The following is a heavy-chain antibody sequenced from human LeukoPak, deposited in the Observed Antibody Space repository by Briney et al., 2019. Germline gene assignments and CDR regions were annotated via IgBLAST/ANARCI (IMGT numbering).Heavy chain of an antibody. D-gene: IGHD2-2*02. V-gene: IGHV3-30*04. Sequence: GRSLRLSCAASGFTFSSYAMHWVRQAPGKGLEWVAVITYDGSNEYYADSVKGRFTISRDNSKNTLYLQMNSLRAEDTAVYYCANAWVVPAAISYWGQGTLVTVSS. CDR3: ANAWVVPAAISY. CDR2: ITYDGSNE. J-gene: IGHJ4*02. CDR1: GFTFSSYA.